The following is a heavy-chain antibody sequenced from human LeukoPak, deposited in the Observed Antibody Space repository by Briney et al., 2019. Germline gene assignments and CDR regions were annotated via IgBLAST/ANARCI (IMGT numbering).Heavy chain of an antibody. CDR1: GGSFSGYY. J-gene: IGHJ4*02. V-gene: IGHV4-34*01. D-gene: IGHD2-8*01. CDR3: ARGRRICTNGVCYTKQVKYYFDY. CDR2: INHSGST. Sequence: SETLSLTCAVYGGSFSGYYWSWIRQPPGKGLEWIGEINHSGSTNYNPSLKSRVTISVDTSKNQFSLKLSSVTAADTAVYYCARGRRICTNGVCYTKQVKYYFDYWGQGALVTVSS.